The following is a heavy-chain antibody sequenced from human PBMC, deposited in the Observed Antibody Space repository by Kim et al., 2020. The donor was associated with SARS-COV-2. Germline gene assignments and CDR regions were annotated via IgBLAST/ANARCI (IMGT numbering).Heavy chain of an antibody. V-gene: IGHV3-7*01. J-gene: IGHJ4*02. CDR3: ARGSDWSGDS. CDR2: IKPDGSEK. D-gene: IGHD3-3*01. CDR1: GFVFSSHW. Sequence: GGSLRLSCAASGFVFSSHWMSWVRQAPGKGLEWVGYIKPDGSEKYSLDSVKGRFTIFRDNAKNSLYLQMSSLRAEDTAVYYCARGSDWSGDSWGQGTLVT.